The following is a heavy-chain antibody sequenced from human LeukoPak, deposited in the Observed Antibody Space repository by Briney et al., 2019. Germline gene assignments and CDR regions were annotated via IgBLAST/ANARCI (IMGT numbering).Heavy chain of an antibody. D-gene: IGHD6-13*01. Sequence: ASVKVSCKASGYTFTGYSVHWVRQAPGQGLEWMGWINPNSGGTKYALKFQGRVTMTRDTSISTAYMELGRLTSDDTAVYYCARDLSIAAPGTDFDYWGQGTLVSVSS. V-gene: IGHV1-2*02. CDR1: GYTFTGYS. J-gene: IGHJ4*02. CDR3: ARDLSIAAPGTDFDY. CDR2: INPNSGGT.